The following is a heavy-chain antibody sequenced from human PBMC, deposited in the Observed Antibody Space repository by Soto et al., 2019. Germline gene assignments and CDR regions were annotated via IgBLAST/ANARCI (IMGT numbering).Heavy chain of an antibody. CDR2: INGGGENT. V-gene: IGHV3-23*01. J-gene: IGHJ4*02. D-gene: IGHD3-3*02. CDR1: RFSFNTFA. CDR3: VARRWLQSFFDY. Sequence: GGSLRLSCVTSRFSFNTFAMSWVRQAPGKGLEWVSAINGGGENTYYADSVKGRFTISRDTVKNSLFLHMDSLRVEDTAVYYCVARRWLQSFFDYWGQGTQVTVSS.